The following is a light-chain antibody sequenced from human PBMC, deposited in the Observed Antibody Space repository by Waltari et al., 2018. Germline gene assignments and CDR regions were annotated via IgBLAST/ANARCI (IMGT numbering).Light chain of an antibody. V-gene: IGLV2-8*01. J-gene: IGLJ2*01. Sequence: QSALTQPPSASGSPGQSVTISCTGTSSDVGGYNYVSCYQQHPGKAPNLMIDEVSTRPSGVPDRFSGSKSGNTASLTVSGLQAEDEADYYCSSYAGSNNLVVFGGGTKLTVL. CDR1: SSDVGGYNY. CDR2: EVS. CDR3: SSYAGSNNLVV.